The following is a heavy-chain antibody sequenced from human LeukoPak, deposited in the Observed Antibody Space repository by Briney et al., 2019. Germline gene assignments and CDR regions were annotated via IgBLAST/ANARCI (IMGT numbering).Heavy chain of an antibody. CDR3: ARESGALSYFDY. D-gene: IGHD1-26*01. J-gene: IGHJ4*01. Sequence: SSVKVSCKASGGTFSSYAISWVRQAPGQGLEWMGRINPNTGGTNYAQKFQGRVTMTRDTSISSAYMELTRLRSDDTAVYYCARESGALSYFDYWGLGTLVTVSS. CDR2: INPNTGGT. CDR1: GGTFSSYA. V-gene: IGHV1-2*06.